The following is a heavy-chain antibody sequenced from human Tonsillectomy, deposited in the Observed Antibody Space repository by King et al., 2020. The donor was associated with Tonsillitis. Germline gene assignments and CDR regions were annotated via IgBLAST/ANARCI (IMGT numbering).Heavy chain of an antibody. Sequence: VQLVESGGGVVQPGRSLRLSCAASGFTFSSYDMHWVRQAPGKGLEWVAVILYDGSNKYYADSVKGRFTISRDNSKNTLYLQMNSLRAEDTAVYYCAKGLYYDYVWGASWEFEYWGQGILVTVSS. J-gene: IGHJ4*02. V-gene: IGHV3-30*18. D-gene: IGHD3-16*01. CDR2: ILYDGSNK. CDR1: GFTFSSYD. CDR3: AKGLYYDYVWGASWEFEY.